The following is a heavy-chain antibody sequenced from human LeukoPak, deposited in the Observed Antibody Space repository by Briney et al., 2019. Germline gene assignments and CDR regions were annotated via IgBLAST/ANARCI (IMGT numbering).Heavy chain of an antibody. Sequence: SETLSLTCTVSGGSHSNYYWSWLRQPAGKGLEWIGRIYTSGSTNYNPSLKSRVTMSVDTSKNQFSLKLSSVTAADTAVYYCAREAYYYTSGGFSTNYYYYMDVWGKGTPVTISS. V-gene: IGHV4-4*07. CDR2: IYTSGST. CDR3: AREAYYYTSGGFSTNYYYYMDV. D-gene: IGHD3-10*01. J-gene: IGHJ6*03. CDR1: GGSHSNYY.